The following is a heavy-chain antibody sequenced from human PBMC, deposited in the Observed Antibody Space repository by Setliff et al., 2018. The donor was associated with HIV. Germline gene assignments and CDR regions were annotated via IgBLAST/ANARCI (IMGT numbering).Heavy chain of an antibody. Sequence: SETLSLTCAVYGGSFSGSYWNWIRQPPGKGLEWIGEINHSGSTNYNPFFKSRVTISGDTSKNQSSLKLSSVTAADTAVYYCARLGANKSKLFGEYNFWSGRYFYYMDVWGKGTTVTVSS. V-gene: IGHV4-34*01. CDR2: INHSGST. D-gene: IGHD3-3*01. CDR3: ARLGANKSKLFGEYNFWSGRYFYYMDV. CDR1: GGSFSGSY. J-gene: IGHJ6*03.